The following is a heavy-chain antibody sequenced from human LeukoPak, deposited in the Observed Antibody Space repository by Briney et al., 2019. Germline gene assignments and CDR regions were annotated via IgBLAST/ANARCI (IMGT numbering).Heavy chain of an antibody. CDR2: INRDGSER. Sequence: GGSLRLSCAASGFTFSNYWMTWVRQAPGKGLEWVANINRDGSERYYVDSVKGRFTISRDDAKSSLYLQMNSLRAEDTAVYYCARRNAMDVWGQGTTVIVSS. V-gene: IGHV3-7*03. J-gene: IGHJ6*02. CDR3: ARRNAMDV. CDR1: GFTFSNYW.